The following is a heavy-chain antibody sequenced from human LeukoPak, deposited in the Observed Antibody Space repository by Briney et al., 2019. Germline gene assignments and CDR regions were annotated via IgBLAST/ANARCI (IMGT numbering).Heavy chain of an antibody. J-gene: IGHJ4*02. V-gene: IGHV3-66*01. CDR3: AREGGGPSGPLDY. D-gene: IGHD3-3*01. Sequence: GGSLRLSCAASGFTVSINYMTWVRQAPGTGLEWVSVIYGGGGTYYADSVKGRFTISRDNSKNTLYLQMNSLRAEDTAVYYRAREGGGPSGPLDYWGQGTLVTVSS. CDR1: GFTVSINY. CDR2: IYGGGGT.